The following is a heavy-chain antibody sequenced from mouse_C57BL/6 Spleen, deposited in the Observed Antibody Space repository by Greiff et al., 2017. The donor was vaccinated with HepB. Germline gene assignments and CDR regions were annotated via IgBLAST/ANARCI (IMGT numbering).Heavy chain of an antibody. Sequence: EVKLEESGPGLVKPSQSLSLTCSVTGYSITSGYYWNWIRQFPGNKLEWMGYISYDGSNNYNPSLKNRISITRDTSKNQFFLKLNSVTTEDTATYYCAKGTTVVAGDYWGQGTTLTVSS. D-gene: IGHD1-1*01. CDR3: AKGTTVVAGDY. V-gene: IGHV3-6*01. CDR1: GYSITSGYY. J-gene: IGHJ2*01. CDR2: ISYDGSN.